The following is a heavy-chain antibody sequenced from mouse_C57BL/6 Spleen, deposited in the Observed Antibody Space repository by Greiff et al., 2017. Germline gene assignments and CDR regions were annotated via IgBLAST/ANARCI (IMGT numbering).Heavy chain of an antibody. CDR1: GYAFSSSW. Sequence: QVQLKESGPELVKPGASVKISCKASGYAFSSSWMNWVKQRPGKGLEWIGRIYPGDGETNYNGQFKGKATLTADKSSSTAYMQLSSLTSEDSAVYFCARDDYGNHYAMDYWGQGTSVTVSS. CDR3: ARDDYGNHYAMDY. J-gene: IGHJ4*01. CDR2: IYPGDGET. V-gene: IGHV1-82*01. D-gene: IGHD2-1*01.